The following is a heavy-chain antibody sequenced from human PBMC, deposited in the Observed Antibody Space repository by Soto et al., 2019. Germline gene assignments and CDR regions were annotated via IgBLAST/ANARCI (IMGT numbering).Heavy chain of an antibody. D-gene: IGHD6-19*01. CDR1: GGSISSYY. J-gene: IGHJ4*02. Sequence: PSETLSLTCTVSGGSISSYYWSWIRQPPGKGLEWIGYIYYSGSTNYNPSLKSRATISVDTSKNQFSLKLSSVTAADTAVYYCARGYLAWYSSGWHEPLYYLYNWGQGTLVTVSS. V-gene: IGHV4-59*01. CDR3: ARGYLAWYSSGWHEPLYYLYN. CDR2: IYYSGST.